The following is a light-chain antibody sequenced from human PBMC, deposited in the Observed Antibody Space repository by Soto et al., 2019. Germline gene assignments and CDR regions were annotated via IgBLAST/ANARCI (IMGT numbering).Light chain of an antibody. J-gene: IGLJ2*01. CDR3: CSYAGSSTFVV. Sequence: QSVVTQPPSVSGTPGQGVIISCSNVGRHEVSWYQQVPGMAPKFMIYEGSKRPSGVSNRFSGSKSGNTASLTISGLQAEDEADYYCCSYAGSSTFVVFGGGTKVTVL. CDR1: GRHEVS. CDR2: EGS. V-gene: IGLV2-23*03.